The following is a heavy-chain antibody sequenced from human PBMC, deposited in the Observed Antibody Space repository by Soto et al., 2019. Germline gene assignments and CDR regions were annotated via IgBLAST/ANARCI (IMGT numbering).Heavy chain of an antibody. CDR3: GEGGGGVGYYYYGMDV. CDR1: GFTFSSYG. V-gene: IGHV3-30*18. Sequence: QVQLVESGGGVVQPGRSLRLSCAASGFTFSSYGMHWVRQAPGKGLEWVAVISYDGSNKYYADSVKGRFTISRDNSKKPSYLQKNSLGGGDTGGYYGGEGGGGVGYYYYGMDVWGQGTTVTVSS. J-gene: IGHJ6*02. D-gene: IGHD3-16*01. CDR2: ISYDGSNK.